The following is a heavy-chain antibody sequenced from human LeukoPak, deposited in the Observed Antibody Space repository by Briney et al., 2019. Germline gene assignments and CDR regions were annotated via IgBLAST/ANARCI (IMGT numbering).Heavy chain of an antibody. CDR3: ARASSGYYLDFDF. V-gene: IGHV4-39*01. D-gene: IGHD3-22*01. CDR1: GDSISSLNYF. Sequence: PSETLSLICTVSGDSISSLNYFRRWIRQPPGKGLEWVGSIYYRGNTYYNPSLKSRVTLSADTSKNQFSLKVTSVTAADTAVYYSARASSGYYLDFDFSRQGALVTVSS. J-gene: IGHJ4*02. CDR2: IYYRGNT.